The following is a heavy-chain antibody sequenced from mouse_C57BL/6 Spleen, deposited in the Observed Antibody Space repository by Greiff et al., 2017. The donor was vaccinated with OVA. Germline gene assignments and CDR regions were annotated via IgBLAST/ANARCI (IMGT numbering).Heavy chain of an antibody. CDR2: ISSGGSYT. V-gene: IGHV5-6*01. Sequence: EVQLVESGGDLVKPGGSLKLSCAASGFTFSSYGMSWVRQTPDKRLEWVATISSGGSYTYYPDSVKGRFTISRDNAKNTLYLQMSSLKSEDTAMYYGARRGERYYFDYWGQGTTLTVSS. J-gene: IGHJ2*01. CDR1: GFTFSSYG. CDR3: ARRGERYYFDY.